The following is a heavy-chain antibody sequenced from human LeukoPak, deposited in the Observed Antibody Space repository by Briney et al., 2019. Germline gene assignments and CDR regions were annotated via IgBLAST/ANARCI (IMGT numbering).Heavy chain of an antibody. CDR3: ARDVSSSRVGSPFDY. D-gene: IGHD6-13*01. V-gene: IGHV3-48*01. CDR1: GFTFSGYS. Sequence: GGSLRLSCAASGFTFSGYSMNWVRQAPGKGLEWVSYISSSSSTIYYADSVKGRFTISRDNAKNSLYLQMNSLRAEDTAVYYCARDVSSSRVGSPFDYWGQGTLVTVSS. J-gene: IGHJ4*02. CDR2: ISSSSSTI.